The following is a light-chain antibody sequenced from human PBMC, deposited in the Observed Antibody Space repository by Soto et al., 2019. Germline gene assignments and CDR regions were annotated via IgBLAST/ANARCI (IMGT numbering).Light chain of an antibody. J-gene: IGKJ2*01. CDR3: KQPSNCPLYS. V-gene: IGKV3-11*01. CDR2: DAS. CDR1: QSVSSY. Sequence: EIVLTQSPATLSLSPGERATLSCRASQSVSSYLAWYQQKPGQAPRLLIYDASNRATGLPARFSGSGSGKAFPRSSSSVWLEGFAVYFCKQPSNCPLYSFAQGTKLEIK.